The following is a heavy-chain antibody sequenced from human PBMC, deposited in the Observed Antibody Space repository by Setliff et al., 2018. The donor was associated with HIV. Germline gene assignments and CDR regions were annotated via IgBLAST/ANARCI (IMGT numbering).Heavy chain of an antibody. J-gene: IGHJ3*01. CDR2: IIPIFGTT. CDR3: ARVNSDAFDV. V-gene: IGHV1-69*06. Sequence: SVKVSCKASGGTFSSYAISWVRQAPGQGLEWMGGIIPIFGTTNYAQKFQGRVTITADKSTSTAYMELSSLRSEDTAVYYCARVNSDAFDVWGQGTKVTVSS. CDR1: GGTFSSYA.